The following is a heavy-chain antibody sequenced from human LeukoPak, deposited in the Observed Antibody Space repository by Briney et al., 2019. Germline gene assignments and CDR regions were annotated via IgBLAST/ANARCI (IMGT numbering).Heavy chain of an antibody. CDR1: GFTFSNAW. D-gene: IGHD3-22*01. J-gene: IGHJ4*02. CDR3: ITGENYYDSSGYYYRDY. V-gene: IGHV3-15*01. CDR2: IKSKTDGGTT. Sequence: GGSLRLSCAASGFTFSNAWMSWVRQGPGKGLEWVGRIKSKTDGGTTDYAAPVKGRFTISRDDSKNTLYVQMNSLKTEDTAVYYCITGENYYDSSGYYYRDYWGQGTLVTVSS.